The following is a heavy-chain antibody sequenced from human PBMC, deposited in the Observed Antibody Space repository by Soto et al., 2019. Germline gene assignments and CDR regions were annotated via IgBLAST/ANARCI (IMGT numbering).Heavy chain of an antibody. CDR1: GFSFSRYT. J-gene: IGHJ5*02. V-gene: IGHV5-51*01. D-gene: IGHD3-22*01. Sequence: GESLKISCVGSGFSFSRYTVGWVRQVPGKGLEWMGVIHPGDSDTIYSPSFQGQVTISADKSISTAYLQWSSLKASDTAMYYCARDQANYYDSSGYYIGGSWFDPWGQGTLVTVSS. CDR2: IHPGDSDT. CDR3: ARDQANYYDSSGYYIGGSWFDP.